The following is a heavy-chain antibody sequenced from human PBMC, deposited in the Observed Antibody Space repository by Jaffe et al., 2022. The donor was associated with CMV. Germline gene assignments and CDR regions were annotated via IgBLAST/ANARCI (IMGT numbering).Heavy chain of an antibody. CDR1: GFTFGDYA. D-gene: IGHD1-20*01. CDR2: IRSKAYGGTT. V-gene: IGHV3-49*05. CDR3: TRDPFSYNWNDVPFNWFDP. J-gene: IGHJ5*02. Sequence: EVQLVESGGGLVKPGRSLRLSCTASGFTFGDYAMSWFRQAPGKGLEWVGFIRSKAYGGTTEYAASVKGRFTISRDDSKSIAYLQMNSLKTEDTAVYYCTRDPFSYNWNDVPFNWFDPWGQGTLVTVSS.